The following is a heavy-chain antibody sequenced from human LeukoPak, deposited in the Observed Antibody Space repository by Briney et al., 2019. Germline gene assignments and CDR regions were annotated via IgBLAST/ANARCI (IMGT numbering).Heavy chain of an antibody. CDR3: AGHHPRNTVDF. CDR1: GGSISSYY. D-gene: IGHD2/OR15-2a*01. V-gene: IGHV4-59*08. Sequence: SETLSLTCTVSGGSISSYYWSWLRQPPGKGLEWIGYIYCSGSTNYNPSLKSRVTISEDTPKNQFSLKLSSVTAADTAVYYCAGHHPRNTVDFWGQGTLVTVSS. J-gene: IGHJ4*02. CDR2: IYCSGST.